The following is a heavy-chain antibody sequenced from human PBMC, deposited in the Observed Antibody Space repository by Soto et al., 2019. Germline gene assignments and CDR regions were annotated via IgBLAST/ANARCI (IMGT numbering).Heavy chain of an antibody. D-gene: IGHD2-15*01. CDR2: MNPNSGNT. Sequence: GASVKVSCKASGYTFTSYDINWVRQATGQGLEWMGWMNPNSGNTGYAQKFQGRVTMTRNTSISTAYMEMSSLRSEDTAVYYCASSQNCSGGSCSDYWGQGTLVTVSS. CDR3: ASSQNCSGGSCSDY. CDR1: GYTFTSYD. V-gene: IGHV1-8*01. J-gene: IGHJ4*02.